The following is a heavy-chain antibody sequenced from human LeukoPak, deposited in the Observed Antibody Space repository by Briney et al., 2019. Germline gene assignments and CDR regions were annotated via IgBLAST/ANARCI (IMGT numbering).Heavy chain of an antibody. V-gene: IGHV3-74*01. Sequence: GGSLRLSCAASGXTFSSYWMHWVRQAPGKGLVWVSRINNDESHTTYADSVKGRFTISRDNAKNSLYLQMNSLRAEDTALYYCARAMTDNYYYGMDVWGQGTTVTVSS. CDR2: INNDESHT. J-gene: IGHJ6*02. CDR1: GXTFSSYW. D-gene: IGHD2-21*02. CDR3: ARAMTDNYYYGMDV.